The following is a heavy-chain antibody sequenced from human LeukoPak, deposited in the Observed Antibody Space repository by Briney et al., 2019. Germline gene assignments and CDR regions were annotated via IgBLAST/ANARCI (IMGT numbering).Heavy chain of an antibody. CDR2: IYYSGST. J-gene: IGHJ4*02. CDR3: ARLLRVTTVGPDLYYFDY. V-gene: IGHV4-59*08. CDR1: GGSISSYY. D-gene: IGHD4-17*01. Sequence: SETLSLTCTVSGGSISSYYWTWIRQPPGKGLEWIGYIYYSGSTNYNPSLKSRVTISVDTSKNQFSLKPSSVTAADTAVYYCARLLRVTTVGPDLYYFDYWGQGTLVTVSS.